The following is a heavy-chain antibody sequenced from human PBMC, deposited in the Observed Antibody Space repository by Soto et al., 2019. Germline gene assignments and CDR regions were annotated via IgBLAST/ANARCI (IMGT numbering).Heavy chain of an antibody. J-gene: IGHJ5*02. V-gene: IGHV4-39*01. D-gene: IGHD6-13*01. Sequence: SDTLSLTCTVSGGSISSSSYYWGWIRQPPGKGLEWIGSIYYSGSTYYNPSLKSRVTISVDTSKNQFSLKLSSVTAADTAVYYCASHTGYSSSWYSQFDPWGQGTLVTVSS. CDR1: GGSISSSSYY. CDR3: ASHTGYSSSWYSQFDP. CDR2: IYYSGST.